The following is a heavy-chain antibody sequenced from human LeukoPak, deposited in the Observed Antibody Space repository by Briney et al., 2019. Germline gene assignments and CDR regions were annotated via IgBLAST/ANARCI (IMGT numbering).Heavy chain of an antibody. V-gene: IGHV1-2*02. D-gene: IGHD2-2*01. CDR3: ARVPAATNWFDP. Sequence: GASVKVSCKASGYTFTGYYMHWVRQAPGQGLEWMGWINPNSGGTNYAQKFQGRVTMTRDTSISTAYMELSRLRSDGTAVYYCARVPAATNWFDPWGQGTLVTVSS. CDR1: GYTFTGYY. CDR2: INPNSGGT. J-gene: IGHJ5*02.